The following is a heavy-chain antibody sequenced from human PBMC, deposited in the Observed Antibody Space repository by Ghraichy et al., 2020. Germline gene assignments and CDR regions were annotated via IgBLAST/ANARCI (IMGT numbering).Heavy chain of an antibody. D-gene: IGHD5-18*01. J-gene: IGHJ2*01. CDR1: GGSFSGFY. V-gene: IGHV4-34*01. CDR3: ARGKFGYSYGSIAGYFDL. Sequence: SETLSLTCAVNGGSFSGFYWTWIRQSPGKGLEWIGEINHSGSSDYSPSLRGRVTISVDTSKNQFSLRLSSVTTADTAVYYCARGKFGYSYGSIAGYFDLWGRGTPVTVSS. CDR2: INHSGSS.